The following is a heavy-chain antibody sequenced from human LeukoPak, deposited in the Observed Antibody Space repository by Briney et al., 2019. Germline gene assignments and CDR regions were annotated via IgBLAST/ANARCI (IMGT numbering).Heavy chain of an antibody. Sequence: GGSLRLSCAASGFTFSSYGMHWVRQAPGKGLEWVAFIRSDGSGKYSADSVKGRFTISRDNSKSTLYLQMNSLRPEDTAVYYCAKDSDWAFDIWGQGTMVTVSS. V-gene: IGHV3-30*02. J-gene: IGHJ3*02. CDR2: IRSDGSGK. CDR1: GFTFSSYG. CDR3: AKDSDWAFDI. D-gene: IGHD3-9*01.